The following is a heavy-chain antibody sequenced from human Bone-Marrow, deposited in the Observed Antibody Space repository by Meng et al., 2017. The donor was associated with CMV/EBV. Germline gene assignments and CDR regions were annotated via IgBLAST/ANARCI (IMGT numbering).Heavy chain of an antibody. CDR3: ARSRVTRAFIVAVTATFDY. Sequence: FTSYYMHWVRQAPGQGLEWMGIINPSFGSTSYAQKFQGRVTMTRDTSTSTVYMELSSLRSEDTAVYFCARSRVTRAFIVAVTATFDYWGQGTLVTVSS. CDR2: INPSFGST. CDR1: FTSYY. D-gene: IGHD2-21*02. J-gene: IGHJ4*02. V-gene: IGHV1-46*01.